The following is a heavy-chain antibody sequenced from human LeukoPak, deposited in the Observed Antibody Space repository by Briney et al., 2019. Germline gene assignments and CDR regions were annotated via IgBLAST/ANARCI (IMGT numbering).Heavy chain of an antibody. V-gene: IGHV3-21*01. CDR2: ISSSSGYI. CDR3: ARGGYQPYYYMDV. Sequence: GGSLRLSCAASGFTFDDFSIHWVRQAPGKGLEWVSSISSSSGYIFYADSVKGRFTISRDNSKNIVYLQMDSLRVDDTALYYCARGGYQPYYYMDVWGTGTTVTVSS. D-gene: IGHD2-2*01. CDR1: GFTFDDFS. J-gene: IGHJ6*03.